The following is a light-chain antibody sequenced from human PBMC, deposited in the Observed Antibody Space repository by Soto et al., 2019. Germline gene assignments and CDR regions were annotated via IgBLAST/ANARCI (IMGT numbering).Light chain of an antibody. V-gene: IGKV1-39*01. CDR3: QQTYSTPRT. J-gene: IGKJ1*01. CDR1: QSISTD. Sequence: DIQMTQSPSSLSASVGDRVTITCRAGQSISTDLNWYQQKPGKAPKLLIYGASSLHSGVPPRFSGSGSGTDFTLTISSLQAEDFATYYCQQTYSTPRTFGKGTNLEI. CDR2: GAS.